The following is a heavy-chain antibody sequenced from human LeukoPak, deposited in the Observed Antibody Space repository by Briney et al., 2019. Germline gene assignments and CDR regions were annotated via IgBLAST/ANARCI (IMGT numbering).Heavy chain of an antibody. CDR3: ARVLDSGIAAAFGY. CDR1: GFTVSSNY. V-gene: IGHV3-66*01. J-gene: IGHJ4*02. D-gene: IGHD6-13*01. Sequence: GGSLRLSCAASGFTVSSNYMSWVRQAPGKGLEWVSVIYSGGSTYYADSVKGRFTISRDNSKNTLYLQMNSLRAEDTAVYYCARVLDSGIAAAFGYWGQGTLVTVSS. CDR2: IYSGGST.